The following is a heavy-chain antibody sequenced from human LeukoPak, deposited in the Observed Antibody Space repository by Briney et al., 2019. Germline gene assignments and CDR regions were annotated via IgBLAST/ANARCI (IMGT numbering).Heavy chain of an antibody. CDR2: IYPGDSDT. J-gene: IGHJ3*02. D-gene: IGHD1-26*01. CDR3: ARPSEWDIGPNDAFDI. V-gene: IGHV5-51*01. Sequence: GESLKISCKGSGYSFTSYWIGWVRQMPGKGLEWMGIIYPGDSDTRYSPSLQGQVTISADKSISTAYLQWSSLKASDTAMYYCARPSEWDIGPNDAFDIWGQGTMVTVSS. CDR1: GYSFTSYW.